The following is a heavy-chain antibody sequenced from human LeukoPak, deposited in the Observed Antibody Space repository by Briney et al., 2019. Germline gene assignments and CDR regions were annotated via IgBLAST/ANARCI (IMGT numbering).Heavy chain of an antibody. CDR2: ISYDGSDE. D-gene: IGHD3-3*01. V-gene: IGHV3-30*04. CDR1: GLAFSSYS. CDR3: ARDFTPEWFDIH. J-gene: IGHJ1*01. Sequence: GGSLRLSCVASGLAFSSYSMHWVRQAPGKGLEWVGVISYDGSDEYYTDSVKGRFTTSRDNSKNTVYLQMNSLRADDTAVYYCARDFTPEWFDIHWGQGTLVTVSS.